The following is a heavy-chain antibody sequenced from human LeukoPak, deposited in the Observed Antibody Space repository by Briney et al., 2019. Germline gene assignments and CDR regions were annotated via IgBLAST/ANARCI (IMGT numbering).Heavy chain of an antibody. D-gene: IGHD6-19*01. V-gene: IGHV4-39*01. CDR1: GGSIRSSSYY. Sequence: PSETLSLTCTVSGGSIRSSSYYWGWIRQPPGKGLEWIGSIYYSGSTYYNPSLKSRVTISVDTSKNQFSLKLSSVTAADTAVYYCARHGIAVAGHFDYWGQGTLVTVSS. CDR3: ARHGIAVAGHFDY. J-gene: IGHJ4*02. CDR2: IYYSGST.